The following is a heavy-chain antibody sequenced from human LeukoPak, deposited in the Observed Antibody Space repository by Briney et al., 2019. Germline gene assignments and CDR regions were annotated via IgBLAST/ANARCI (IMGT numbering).Heavy chain of an antibody. CDR3: ASRREGYDSAMFDY. D-gene: IGHD6-19*01. CDR1: GGSISGKY. Sequence: SETLSLTCTVSGGSISGKYWSWIRQTPGKGLEWVGYIYYSGTTKYNPSLKSRVTISVDTSKNQFSLKVRSVTTADTAVYYCASRREGYDSAMFDYWGQGTLVTVSS. J-gene: IGHJ4*02. CDR2: IYYSGTT. V-gene: IGHV4-59*01.